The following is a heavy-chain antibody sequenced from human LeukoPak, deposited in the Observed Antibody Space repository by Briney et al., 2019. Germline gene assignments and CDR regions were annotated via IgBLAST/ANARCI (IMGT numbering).Heavy chain of an antibody. CDR2: ISYTVTS. J-gene: IGHJ4*02. CDR3: ARVGDWNDLVY. D-gene: IGHD1-1*01. V-gene: IGHV4-59*01. Sequence: SETLSLTCTVSGGSISSYYWSWIRQPPGKGLEWIGYISYTVTSNYNPSLKSRVTISVDTSKNQFSLKLSSVTAADTAVYYCARVGDWNDLVYWGQGTLVTVSS. CDR1: GGSISSYY.